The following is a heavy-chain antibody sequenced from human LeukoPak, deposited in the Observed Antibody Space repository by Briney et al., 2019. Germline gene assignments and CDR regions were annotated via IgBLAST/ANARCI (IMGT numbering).Heavy chain of an antibody. J-gene: IGHJ4*02. V-gene: IGHV1-69*05. Sequence: WASVKVSCKASGGTFSSYAISWVRQAPGQGLEWMGGIIPIFGTANYAQKFQGRVTITTDESTSTAYMELSSLRSEDTAVYYCARAPCVLCDYYDSSGYYYGYFDYWGQGTLVTVSS. CDR3: ARAPCVLCDYYDSSGYYYGYFDY. D-gene: IGHD3-22*01. CDR1: GGTFSSYA. CDR2: IIPIFGTA.